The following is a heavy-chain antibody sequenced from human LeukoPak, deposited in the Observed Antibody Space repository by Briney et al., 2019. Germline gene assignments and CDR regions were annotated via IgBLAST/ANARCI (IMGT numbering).Heavy chain of an antibody. Sequence: VASVKVSCKASGGTFSSYAISWVRQAPGQGLEWMGGIIPIFGTANYAQKFQGRVTITADESTSTAYMELSSLRSEDTAVYYCARGLLSGSSWYHLDYWGQGTLVTVSS. CDR2: IIPIFGTA. J-gene: IGHJ4*02. CDR1: GGTFSSYA. CDR3: ARGLLSGSSWYHLDY. V-gene: IGHV1-69*13. D-gene: IGHD6-13*01.